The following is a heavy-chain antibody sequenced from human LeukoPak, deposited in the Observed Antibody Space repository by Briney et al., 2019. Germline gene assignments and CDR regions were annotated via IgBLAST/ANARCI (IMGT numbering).Heavy chain of an antibody. CDR1: GGSISSYY. CDR2: IYTSGST. Sequence: PSETLSLTCTVSGGSISSYYWSWIRQPAGKGLEWIGRIYTSGSTNYNPSLKSRVTMSVDTSKNQFSLKLSSVTAADTAVYYCAREGYCSSTSCYFSDYYHYGMDVWGQGITVTVSS. V-gene: IGHV4-4*07. CDR3: AREGYCSSTSCYFSDYYHYGMDV. D-gene: IGHD2-2*01. J-gene: IGHJ6*02.